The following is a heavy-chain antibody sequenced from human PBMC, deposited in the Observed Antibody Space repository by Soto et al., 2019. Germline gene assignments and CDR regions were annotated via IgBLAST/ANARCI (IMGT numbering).Heavy chain of an antibody. D-gene: IGHD5-12*01. V-gene: IGHV1-18*01. J-gene: IGHJ6*02. CDR2: ISPDNGNT. CDR1: GYTFTIYG. Sequence: QVQLVQSGGEVKKPGASVKVSCKASGYTFTIYGINWVRQAPGQGLEWMGWISPDNGNTNYAQKLQGRVTRPTDTTTSTAYMELRSLRSDDTAVYYCARALGYSGYAGMDVWGQGTTVTVSS. CDR3: ARALGYSGYAGMDV.